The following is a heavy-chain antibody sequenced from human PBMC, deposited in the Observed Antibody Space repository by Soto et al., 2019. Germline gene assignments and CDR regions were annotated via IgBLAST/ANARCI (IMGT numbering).Heavy chain of an antibody. D-gene: IGHD6-13*01. CDR3: ARRQISPPTRGAASARGGMDV. J-gene: IGHJ6*02. Sequence: QVQLVESGGGVVQPGRSLRLSCAASGFNFNNYGMHWVRQAPGKGLEWVAVIWNDGNGYYYANSVKGRFTISRDNSKNTLYLQMSSLRAEDTAVYYCARRQISPPTRGAASARGGMDVWGQGTTVTVSS. CDR2: IWNDGNGY. CDR1: GFNFNNYG. V-gene: IGHV3-33*01.